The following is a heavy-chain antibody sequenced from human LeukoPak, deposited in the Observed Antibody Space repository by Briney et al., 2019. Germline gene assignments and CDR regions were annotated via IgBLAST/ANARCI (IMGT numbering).Heavy chain of an antibody. Sequence: GASVKVSCKASGYTFTSYDINWVRQATGQGLEWMGWMNRNSGNTGYAQKFLGRVTITRNPSISTAYMELSSLRSEDTAVYYCARGVTDGSGNYPLDYWGQGTLVTVSS. CDR1: GYTFTSYD. D-gene: IGHD3-10*01. V-gene: IGHV1-8*03. CDR2: MNRNSGNT. J-gene: IGHJ4*02. CDR3: ARGVTDGSGNYPLDY.